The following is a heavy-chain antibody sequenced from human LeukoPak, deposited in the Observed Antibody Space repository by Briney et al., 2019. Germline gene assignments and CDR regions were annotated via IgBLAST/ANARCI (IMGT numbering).Heavy chain of an antibody. CDR1: GGSITNYY. V-gene: IGHV4-59*01. J-gene: IGHJ4*02. CDR3: ARGTHSSSPIPLDY. D-gene: IGHD6-6*01. Sequence: PSETLSLTCTVSGGSITNYYWSWIRQPPGKGLEWIGYVYNSGSTNYNPSLKSRVTISVNTSKNQFSPKVNSVTAADTAVYYCARGTHSSSPIPLDYWGQGTLVTVSS. CDR2: VYNSGST.